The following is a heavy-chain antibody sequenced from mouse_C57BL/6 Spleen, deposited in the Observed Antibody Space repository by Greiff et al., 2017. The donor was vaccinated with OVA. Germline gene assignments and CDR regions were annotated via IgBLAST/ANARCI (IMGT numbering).Heavy chain of an antibody. CDR3: TRDQIYYDYWYFDV. J-gene: IGHJ1*03. CDR2: ISSGGDYI. Sequence: EVKVVESGEGLVKPGGSLKLSCAASGFTFSSYAMSWVRQTPEKRLEWVAYISSGGDYIYYADTVKGRFTISRDNARNTLYLQMSSLKSEDTAMYYCTRDQIYYDYWYFDVWGTGTTVTVSS. D-gene: IGHD2-4*01. CDR1: GFTFSSYA. V-gene: IGHV5-9-1*02.